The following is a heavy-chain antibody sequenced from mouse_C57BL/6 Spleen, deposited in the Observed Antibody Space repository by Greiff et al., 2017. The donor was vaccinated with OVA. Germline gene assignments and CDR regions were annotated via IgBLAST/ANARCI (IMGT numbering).Heavy chain of an antibody. V-gene: IGHV1-15*01. CDR3: TRFTTVVATENDYAMDY. D-gene: IGHD1-1*01. Sequence: VQLQQSGAELVRPGASVTLSCKASGYTFTDYEMHWVKQTPVHGLEWIGAIDPDTGGTAYNQTFKGNAILLADKSASTVYCGLRSLTSEYSSVDYCTRFTTVVATENDYAMDYWGQGTSVTVAA. CDR1: GYTFTDYE. CDR2: IDPDTGGT. J-gene: IGHJ4*01.